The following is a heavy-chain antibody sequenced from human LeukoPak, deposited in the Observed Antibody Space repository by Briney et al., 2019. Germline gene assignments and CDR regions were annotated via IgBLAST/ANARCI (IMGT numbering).Heavy chain of an antibody. D-gene: IGHD1-1*01. CDR3: ARVGGYMRFDY. V-gene: IGHV4-59*01. J-gene: IGHJ4*02. CDR2: IYYSGST. Sequence: SETLSLTCTVSGGSISSYYWSWIRQPPGKGLEWIGYIYYSGSTNYNPSLKSRVTISVDTSKNQFSLKLSSVTAADTAVYYCARVGGYMRFDYWGQGTLVTVSS. CDR1: GGSISSYY.